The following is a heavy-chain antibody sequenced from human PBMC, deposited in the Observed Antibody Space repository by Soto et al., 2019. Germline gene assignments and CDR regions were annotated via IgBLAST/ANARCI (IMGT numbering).Heavy chain of an antibody. V-gene: IGHV3-48*01. D-gene: IGHD2-2*01. CDR1: GFSFSSYS. J-gene: IGHJ6*02. CDR2: ISSSSSTI. CDR3: XXXXAAHXHYGMDV. Sequence: EVQLVESGGGLVQPGGSLRLSCAASGFSFSSYSMNWVRQAPGKGLEWVSYISSSSSTIYYVDSVKGRFTISRDNAKNSLFLQXNSXRAXXTXXXXXXXXXAAHXHYGMDVWGQGTTVTVSS.